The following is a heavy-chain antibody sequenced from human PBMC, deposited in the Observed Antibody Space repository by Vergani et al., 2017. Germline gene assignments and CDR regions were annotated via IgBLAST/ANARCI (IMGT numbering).Heavy chain of an antibody. CDR1: GFTFSSYA. V-gene: IGHV3-23*01. CDR3: AKDRGTTWPYYYYYGMDV. D-gene: IGHD1-1*01. Sequence: EVQLLESGGGLVQPGGSLRLSCAASGFTFSSYAMSWVRQAPGKGLEWVSAISGSGGSTYYADSVKGRFTISRDNSNNTLYLQMNSRRAEDTALYYCAKDRGTTWPYYYYYGMDVWGQGTTVTVSS. J-gene: IGHJ6*02. CDR2: ISGSGGST.